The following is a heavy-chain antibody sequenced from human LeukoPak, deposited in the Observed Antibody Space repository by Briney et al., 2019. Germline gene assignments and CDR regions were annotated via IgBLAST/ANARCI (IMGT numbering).Heavy chain of an antibody. D-gene: IGHD2-2*02. CDR1: GYTFTSYY. V-gene: IGHV1-46*01. CDR2: INPCGGST. Sequence: ASVKVSCKASGYTFTSYYMHWVRQAPGQGLEWMGIINPCGGSTSYAQKFQGRVTMTRDTSTSTVYMELSSLRSEDTAVYYCARDGGQYQLLYNELNYFDYWGQGTLVTVSS. J-gene: IGHJ4*02. CDR3: ARDGGQYQLLYNELNYFDY.